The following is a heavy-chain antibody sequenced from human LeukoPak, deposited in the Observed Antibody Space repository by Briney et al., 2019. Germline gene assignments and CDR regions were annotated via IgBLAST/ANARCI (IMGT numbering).Heavy chain of an antibody. Sequence: GGSLRLSCAASGFTFSTYEMNWVRQAPGKGLEWISYISSSGDTIYYADSVEGRFTISRDNAKNSLYLQLNSLTAEDTAFYYCAREKDMGWGRHYYDTSPYSHPFDSWGQGTLVTVSS. CDR2: ISSSGDTI. J-gene: IGHJ4*02. D-gene: IGHD3-22*01. CDR3: AREKDMGWGRHYYDTSPYSHPFDS. CDR1: GFTFSTYE. V-gene: IGHV3-48*03.